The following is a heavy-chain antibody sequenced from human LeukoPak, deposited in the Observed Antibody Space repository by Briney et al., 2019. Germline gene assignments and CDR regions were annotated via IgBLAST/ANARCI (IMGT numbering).Heavy chain of an antibody. CDR2: IWYDGSNK. CDR3: ARDYLDWYFDL. Sequence: GGSLRLSWAAAGFTFSSYGMHWVRPAPGKGLGWVAVIWYDGSNKYYADSVKGRFTISRDNSKNTLYLQMNSLRAEDTAVYYCARDYLDWYFDLWGRGTLVTVSS. V-gene: IGHV3-33*01. CDR1: GFTFSSYG. J-gene: IGHJ2*01.